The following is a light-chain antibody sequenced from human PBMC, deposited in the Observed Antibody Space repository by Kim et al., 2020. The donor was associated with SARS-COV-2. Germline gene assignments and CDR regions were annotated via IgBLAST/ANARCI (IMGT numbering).Light chain of an antibody. CDR2: VAS. CDR3: QQFFSSPLT. CDR1: QGISNS. J-gene: IGKJ4*01. Sequence: ASGGDGGPITGRASQGISNSLAWYQQKPGKAPKLLVYVASRLQSGVPSRFSGSGSGPDYTLTISSLQPDDYATYYCQQFFSSPLTFGGGTKVDIK. V-gene: IGKV1-NL1*01.